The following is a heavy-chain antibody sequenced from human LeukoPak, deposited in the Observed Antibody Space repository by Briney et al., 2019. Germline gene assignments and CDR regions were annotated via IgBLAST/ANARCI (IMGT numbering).Heavy chain of an antibody. CDR2: INHSGST. CDR3: ARGRAAVAGFYYYYYYMDV. V-gene: IGHV4-34*01. D-gene: IGHD6-19*01. J-gene: IGHJ6*03. CDR1: GGSFSGYY. Sequence: SETLSLTCAVYGGSFSGYYWSWIRQPPGKGLEWIGEINHSGSTNYNPSLKSRVTISVDTSKNQFSLKLSSVTAADTAVYYCARGRAAVAGFYYYYYYMDVWGKGTTVTVSS.